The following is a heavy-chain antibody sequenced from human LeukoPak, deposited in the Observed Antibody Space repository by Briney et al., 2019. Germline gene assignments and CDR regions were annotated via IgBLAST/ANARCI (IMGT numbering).Heavy chain of an antibody. D-gene: IGHD3-10*01. J-gene: IGHJ4*02. CDR1: GFIFDTYR. CDR3: VRGSGLVVRGDFFDY. CDR2: ISASGSYI. Sequence: GGSLRLSCAASGFIFDTYRMNWARQAPGKGLEWVSSISASGSYIYYADSLKGRFTMSRDNTKNSLYLQMNSLRAEDTAVYYCVRGSGLVVRGDFFDYWGQGTLVTVSS. V-gene: IGHV3-21*01.